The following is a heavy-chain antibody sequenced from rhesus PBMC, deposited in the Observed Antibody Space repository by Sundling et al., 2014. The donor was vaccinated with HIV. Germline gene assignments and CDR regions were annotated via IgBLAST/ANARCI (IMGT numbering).Heavy chain of an antibody. D-gene: IGHD2-27*01. J-gene: IGHJ4*01. CDR2: IYWDDDK. CDR3: ARAPLPIDY. V-gene: IGHV2S1*01. Sequence: QVTLKESGPALVKPTQTLTLTCTFSGFSLSTRGMGVGWIRQPPGKALEWLATIYWDDDKYYRTSLKSRLTISKDTSKNQVVLTMTNMTLWTQPHTYCARAPLPIDYWGHGVLSPS. CDR1: GFSLSTRGMG.